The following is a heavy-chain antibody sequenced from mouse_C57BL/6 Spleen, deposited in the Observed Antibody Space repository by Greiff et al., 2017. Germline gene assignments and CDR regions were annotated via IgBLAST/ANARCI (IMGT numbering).Heavy chain of an antibody. CDR2: IDPSDSYT. J-gene: IGHJ4*01. CDR1: GYTFTSYW. CDR3: ARFTTVVANAMDY. D-gene: IGHD1-1*01. V-gene: IGHV1-50*01. Sequence: QVQLQQPGAELVKPGASVKLSCKASGYTFTSYWMQWVKQRPGQGLEWIGEIDPSDSYTNYNQKFKGKATWTVDTSSSTAYMQLSSLTSEDSAVYYCARFTTVVANAMDYWGQGTSVTVSS.